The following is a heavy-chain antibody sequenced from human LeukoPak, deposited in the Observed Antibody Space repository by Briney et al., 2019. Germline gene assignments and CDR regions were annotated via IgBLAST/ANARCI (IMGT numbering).Heavy chain of an antibody. Sequence: PGGSLRLSCAASGFAFSTYEMNWVRQAPGKGLEWISYLSSSAGTIYYADSVKGRFTISRDNAKNSLYLQMNSLRAEDTAVYYCARDRALDNWGQGTLITVSS. CDR3: ARDRALDN. CDR2: LSSSAGTI. J-gene: IGHJ4*02. V-gene: IGHV3-48*03. CDR1: GFAFSTYE. D-gene: IGHD3-10*01.